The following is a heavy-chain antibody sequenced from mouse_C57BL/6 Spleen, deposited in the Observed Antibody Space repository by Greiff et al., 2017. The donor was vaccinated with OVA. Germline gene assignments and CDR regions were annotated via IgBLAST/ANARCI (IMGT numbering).Heavy chain of an antibody. CDR1: GYTFTSYW. J-gene: IGHJ1*03. V-gene: IGHV1-52*01. D-gene: IGHD1-1*01. CDR2: IDPSDSET. CDR3: ARKGHYYGSSPYWYFDV. Sequence: QVQLQQPGAELVRPGSSVKLSCKASGYTFTSYWVHWVKQRPIQGLEWIGNIDPSDSETHYNQKFKDKATLTVDKSSSTAYMQLSSLTSEDSAVYYCARKGHYYGSSPYWYFDVWGTGTTVTVSS.